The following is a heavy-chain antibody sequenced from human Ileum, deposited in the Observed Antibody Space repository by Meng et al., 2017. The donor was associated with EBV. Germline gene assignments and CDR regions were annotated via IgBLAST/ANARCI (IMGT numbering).Heavy chain of an antibody. J-gene: IGHJ4*02. Sequence: QVQLQEAGPGLGEPSGALSLTCTVSGGSISSSNWWRWVRQPPGKGLEWIGEIYHSGSTNYNPSLKSRVTMSVDKSKNQFSLNLSSVTAADTAVYHCARVGQWLPIDYWGQGTLVTVSS. CDR2: IYHSGST. V-gene: IGHV4-4*02. CDR1: GGSISSSNW. CDR3: ARVGQWLPIDY. D-gene: IGHD6-19*01.